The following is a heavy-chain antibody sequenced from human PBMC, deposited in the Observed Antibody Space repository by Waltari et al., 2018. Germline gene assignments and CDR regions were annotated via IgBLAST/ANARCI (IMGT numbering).Heavy chain of an antibody. CDR2: LNTNGGST. D-gene: IGHD4-17*01. J-gene: IGHJ4*02. V-gene: IGHV3-23*01. Sequence: EVQLLESGVGLVQPGGSLRLSCAASAFTFSNFPMTWVRRAPGKGLEWVASLNTNGGSTYHADSVRGRFTISRDNSRNTAYLQMNSLRADDTAIYFCARVPSHDYGPPFHFDEWGQGTLVTVSS. CDR3: ARVPSHDYGPPFHFDE. CDR1: AFTFSNFP.